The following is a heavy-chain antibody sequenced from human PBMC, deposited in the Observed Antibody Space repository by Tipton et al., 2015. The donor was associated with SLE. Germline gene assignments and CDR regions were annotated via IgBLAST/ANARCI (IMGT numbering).Heavy chain of an antibody. CDR3: ARHDTNYGRNWFDP. V-gene: IGHV4-39*01. CDR2: ITNNGNT. D-gene: IGHD2-8*01. Sequence: TLSLTCSVSGGSISGTTYYWDWIRQPPGKGPEWIGRITNNGNTYYIQSLQSRVTMSVDTSKNHFSLKLSSVTAADTAVYYCARHDTNYGRNWFDPWGQGTLVTVSS. CDR1: GGSISGTTYY. J-gene: IGHJ5*02.